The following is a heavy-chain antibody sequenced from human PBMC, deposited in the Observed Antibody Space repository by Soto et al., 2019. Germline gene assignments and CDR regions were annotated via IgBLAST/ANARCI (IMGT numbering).Heavy chain of an antibody. CDR3: ARGEVRGVIAY. D-gene: IGHD3-10*01. V-gene: IGHV4-30-2*01. CDR2: IYHSGST. J-gene: IGHJ4*02. Sequence: LTCAVSGGSISSGGYSWSWIRQPPGKGLEWIGYIYHSGSTYYNPSLKSRVTISVDKSKNQFSLKLSSVTAADTAVYYCARGEVRGVIAYWGQGTLVTVSS. CDR1: GGSISSGGYS.